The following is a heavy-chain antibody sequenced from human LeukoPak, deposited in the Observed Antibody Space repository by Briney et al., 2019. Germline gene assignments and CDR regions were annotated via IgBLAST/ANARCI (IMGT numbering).Heavy chain of an antibody. J-gene: IGHJ4*02. CDR3: AKDLRLYDYVWGSYRLDY. D-gene: IGHD3-16*02. CDR2: ISYDGGNK. Sequence: GGSLRLSCAASGFTFSSYGMHWVRQAPGKGLEWAAVISYDGGNKYYADSVKGRFTISRDNSKNTLYLQMNSLRAEDTAVYYCAKDLRLYDYVWGSYRLDYWGQGTLVTVSS. CDR1: GFTFSSYG. V-gene: IGHV3-30*18.